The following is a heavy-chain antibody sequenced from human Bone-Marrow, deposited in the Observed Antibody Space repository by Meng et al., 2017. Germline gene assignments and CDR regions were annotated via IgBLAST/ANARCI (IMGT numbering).Heavy chain of an antibody. Sequence: GESLKISCAASGFTFSSYSMSWVRQAPGKGLEWVANIKQDGSDKYYVDSVKGRFTISRDNAKNSLFLQMNSLRAEDTALYYCARSVAAAGDYWGQGTLVTVSS. V-gene: IGHV3-7*01. D-gene: IGHD6-13*01. J-gene: IGHJ4*02. CDR1: GFTFSSYS. CDR2: IKQDGSDK. CDR3: ARSVAAAGDY.